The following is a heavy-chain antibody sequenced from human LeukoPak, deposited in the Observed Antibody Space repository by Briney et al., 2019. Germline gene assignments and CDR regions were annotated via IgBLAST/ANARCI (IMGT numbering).Heavy chain of an antibody. CDR3: ARDSSGWYYY. CDR1: GFTFSSYA. CDR2: ISGSGGST. D-gene: IGHD6-19*01. J-gene: IGHJ4*02. Sequence: GGSLRLSCAASGFTFSSYAMSWVRQAPGKGLEWVSAISGSGGSTYYADSVKGRFTISRDNAKNSLYLQMNSLRAEDTAVYYCARDSSGWYYYWGQGTLVTVSS. V-gene: IGHV3-23*01.